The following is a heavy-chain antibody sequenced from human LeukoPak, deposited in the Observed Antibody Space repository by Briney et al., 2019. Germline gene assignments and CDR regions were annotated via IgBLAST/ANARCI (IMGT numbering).Heavy chain of an antibody. Sequence: GGSLRLSCAASGFTFSSYGMSWVRQAPGKGLEWVSAISGSGGSTYYADSVKGRFTISRDNSKNTLYLQMNSLRAEDTAVYYCAKGPHYYDSSGYSTNHYFDYWGQGTLVTVSS. V-gene: IGHV3-23*01. CDR3: AKGPHYYDSSGYSTNHYFDY. CDR1: GFTFSSYG. J-gene: IGHJ4*02. D-gene: IGHD3-22*01. CDR2: ISGSGGST.